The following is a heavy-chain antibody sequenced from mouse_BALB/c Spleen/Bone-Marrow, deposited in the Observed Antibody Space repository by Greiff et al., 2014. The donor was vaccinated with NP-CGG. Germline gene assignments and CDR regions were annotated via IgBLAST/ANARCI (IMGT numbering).Heavy chain of an antibody. J-gene: IGHJ3*01. Sequence: QVQLQQSGAELVKPGASVKLSCKASGYTFTNYFMYWVKQRPGQGLEWIGEINPNNGGTNFNENFKSKATLTLDKSSSTAYMQLSSLTSEDSAAYYCTRSGPAFTYWGHGTLVPVSA. CDR1: GYTFTNYF. CDR2: INPNNGGT. V-gene: IGHV1S81*02. CDR3: TRSGPAFTY.